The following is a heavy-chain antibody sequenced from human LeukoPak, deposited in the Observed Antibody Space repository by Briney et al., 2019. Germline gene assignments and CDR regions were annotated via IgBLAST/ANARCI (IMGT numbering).Heavy chain of an antibody. V-gene: IGHV3-74*01. J-gene: IGHJ3*02. CDR2: IYSDGSRA. Sequence: GGSLRLSCAASGFTFSSYWMHWVRQGPGKGLVWVSRIYSDGSRATYADSVKGRFTISGDNAKNTLYLQMNSLRAEDTAVYYCARSGRGGAFDIWGHGTMVTVSS. CDR1: GFTFSSYW. CDR3: ARSGRGGAFDI. D-gene: IGHD1-26*01.